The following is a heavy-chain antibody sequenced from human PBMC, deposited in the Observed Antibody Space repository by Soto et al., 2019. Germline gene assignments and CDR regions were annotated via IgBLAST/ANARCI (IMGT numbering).Heavy chain of an antibody. D-gene: IGHD6-13*01. CDR2: LRSKSDGGKT. V-gene: IGHV3-15*01. CDR1: GFIFGDTP. J-gene: IGHJ4*01. CDR3: ISGRITAGAASFDY. Sequence: EVQLVQSGGGLVKPVVSLGLSCAASGFIFGDTPRNWVRQAPGQGREWVGRLRSKSDGGKTDLAAAVRGRFTIARDASTKTLHLQIENLTIEDTAVYYFISGRITAGAASFDYWWQLTQLSVYS.